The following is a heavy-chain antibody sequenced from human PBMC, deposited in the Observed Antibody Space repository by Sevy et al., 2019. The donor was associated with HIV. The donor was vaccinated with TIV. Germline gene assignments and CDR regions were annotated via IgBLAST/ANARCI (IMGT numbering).Heavy chain of an antibody. CDR2: ISSSSSTI. V-gene: IGHV3-48*01. D-gene: IGHD2-15*01. CDR3: ARDSVVVVAATRSYYYYYGMDV. J-gene: IGHJ6*02. CDR1: GFTFSSYS. Sequence: GGSLRLSCAASGFTFSSYSMNWVRQAPGKGLEWVSYISSSSSTIYYADSVKGRFTISRDNAKNSLYLQMNSLRAEDTAVYYCARDSVVVVAATRSYYYYYGMDVRGQGTTVTVSS.